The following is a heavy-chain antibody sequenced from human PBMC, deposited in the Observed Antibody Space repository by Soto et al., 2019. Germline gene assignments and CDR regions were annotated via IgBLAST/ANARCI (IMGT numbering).Heavy chain of an antibody. Sequence: SETLSLTCSVSGRSIIPFCWSWIRQPAGKRMEWIGRVYSSGSTYYDQYNPSLKGRVTMSVDTSKNQFSLTLRSVSAADTAVFECARRSRRGGSWTYDTRGQG. J-gene: IGHJ5*02. CDR1: GRSIIPFC. CDR2: VYSSGST. V-gene: IGHV4-4*07. CDR3: ARRSRRGGSWTYDT. D-gene: IGHD6-13*01.